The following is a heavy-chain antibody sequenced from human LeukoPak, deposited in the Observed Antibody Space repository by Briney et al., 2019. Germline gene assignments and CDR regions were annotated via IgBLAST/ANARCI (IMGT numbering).Heavy chain of an antibody. D-gene: IGHD6-25*01. V-gene: IGHV1-69*04. CDR2: ITPILGIA. Sequence: SVKVSCKASGGTFSSYAISWVRQAPGQGLEWMGRITPILGIANYAQKFQGRVTITADKSTSTAYMELSSLRSEDTAVYYCARGAGDFDYWGQGTLVTVSS. J-gene: IGHJ4*02. CDR3: ARGAGDFDY. CDR1: GGTFSSYA.